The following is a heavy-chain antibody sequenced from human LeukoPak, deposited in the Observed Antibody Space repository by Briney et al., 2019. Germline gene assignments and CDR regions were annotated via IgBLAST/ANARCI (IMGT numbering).Heavy chain of an antibody. CDR1: GGSISSSSYY. CDR3: ARDERKLGSAFDI. V-gene: IGHV4-39*07. D-gene: IGHD7-27*01. J-gene: IGHJ3*02. CDR2: IYYSGST. Sequence: SETLSLTCTVSGGSISSSSYYWGWIRQPPGKGLEWIGSIYYSGSTYYNPSLKSRVTISVGTSKNQFSLKLSSVTAADTAVYYCARDERKLGSAFDIWGQGTMVTVSS.